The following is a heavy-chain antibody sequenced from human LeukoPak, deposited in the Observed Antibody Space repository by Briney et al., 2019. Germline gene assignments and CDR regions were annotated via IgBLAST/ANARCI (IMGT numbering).Heavy chain of an antibody. J-gene: IGHJ4*02. CDR2: IRGSGGST. D-gene: IGHD3-22*01. CDR3: AKVALNYDSSGYYLH. CDR1: GFTFSSYA. Sequence: GGSLRLSCAASGFTFSSYAMSWVRQAPGKGLEWVSAIRGSGGSTYYADSVKGRFTISRDNSKNTLYLQMNSLRAEDTAVYYCAKVALNYDSSGYYLHWGQGTLVTVSS. V-gene: IGHV3-23*01.